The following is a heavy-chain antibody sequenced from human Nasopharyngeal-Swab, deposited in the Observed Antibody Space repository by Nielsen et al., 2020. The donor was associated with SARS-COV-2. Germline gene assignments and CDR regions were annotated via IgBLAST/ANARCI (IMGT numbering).Heavy chain of an antibody. Sequence: GGSLRLSCAASGFTFSSYAMSWVRQAPGKGLEWVSAISGSGGSTYYADSVKGRFTISRDNSKNTLYLQMNSLRADDTAVYYCAKEATLGGVGDYYYMDVWGKGTMVTVSS. CDR1: GFTFSSYA. J-gene: IGHJ6*03. CDR2: ISGSGGST. V-gene: IGHV3-23*01. CDR3: AKEATLGGVGDYYYMDV. D-gene: IGHD3-16*01.